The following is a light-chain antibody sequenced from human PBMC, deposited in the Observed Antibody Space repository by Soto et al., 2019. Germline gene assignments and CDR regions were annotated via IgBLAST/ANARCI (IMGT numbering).Light chain of an antibody. V-gene: IGKV1-33*01. J-gene: IGKJ5*01. CDR1: QDISNY. CDR2: DAS. Sequence: DIQLTQSPSSLSASVGDRVTFTCQASQDISNYLRWYQHKVGKAPKLLVYDASDLESGVPGRFSASGSGTHFSLTISGLQPDDFATYYCQQYDSLPITFGQGTRL. CDR3: QQYDSLPIT.